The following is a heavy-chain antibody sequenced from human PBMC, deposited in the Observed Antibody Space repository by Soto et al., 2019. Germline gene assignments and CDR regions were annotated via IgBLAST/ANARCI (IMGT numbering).Heavy chain of an antibody. CDR1: GYSISSSNW. V-gene: IGHV4-28*01. J-gene: IGHJ4*02. CDR2: IYYSGTT. Sequence: QVQLQESGPGLVKPSDTLSLTCAVSGYSISSSNWWGWIRQPPGKGLEWIGYIYYSGTTYYNPSLKSRVTMSVDTANNQFSLELTSVTAVDTAVYYCARREIQGPIDYWGQGTLVTVSS. D-gene: IGHD1-26*01. CDR3: ARREIQGPIDY.